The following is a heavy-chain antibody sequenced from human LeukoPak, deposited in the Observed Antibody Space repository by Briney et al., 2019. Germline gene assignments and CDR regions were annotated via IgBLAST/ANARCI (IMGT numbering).Heavy chain of an antibody. J-gene: IGHJ4*02. CDR1: GFTFSSYA. D-gene: IGHD1-26*01. CDR2: ISYDGSNK. CDR3: ARVGGSYAQPNDY. V-gene: IGHV3-30*04. Sequence: GGSLRLSCAASGFTFSSYAMHWVRQAPGKGLEWVAVISYDGSNKYYADSVKGRFTISRDNSKNTPHLQMNSLRAEDTAVYYCARVGGSYAQPNDYWGQGTLVTVSS.